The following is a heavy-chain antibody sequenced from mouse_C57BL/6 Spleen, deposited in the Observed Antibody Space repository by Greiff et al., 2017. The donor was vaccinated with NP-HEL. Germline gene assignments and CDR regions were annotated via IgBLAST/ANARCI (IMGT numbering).Heavy chain of an antibody. CDR2: IHPNSGST. CDR3: ARVYYGYDGYFDY. J-gene: IGHJ2*01. CDR1: GYTFTSYW. Sequence: QVQLQQPGAELVKPGASVKLSCKASGYTFTSYWMHWVKQRPGQGLEWIGMIHPNSGSTNYNEKFKSKATLTVDKSSSTAYMQRSSLTSEDSAVYYCARVYYGYDGYFDYWGQGTTLTVSS. V-gene: IGHV1-64*01. D-gene: IGHD2-2*01.